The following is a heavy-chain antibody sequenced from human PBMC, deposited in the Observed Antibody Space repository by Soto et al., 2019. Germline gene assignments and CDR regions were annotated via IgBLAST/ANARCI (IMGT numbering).Heavy chain of an antibody. J-gene: IGHJ4*02. Sequence: EVQLVESGGGLVKPGGSLRVSCAASGFTFSNAWMSWVRQAPGKGLEWVGRIKSKTDGGTSDYAAPVKGRFTISRDDSRKTLYLEMISLKAEDTAVYYCTTDDPINRNWGQGTLVTVS. V-gene: IGHV3-15*01. CDR1: GFTFSNAW. CDR2: IKSKTDGGTS. CDR3: TTDDPINRN.